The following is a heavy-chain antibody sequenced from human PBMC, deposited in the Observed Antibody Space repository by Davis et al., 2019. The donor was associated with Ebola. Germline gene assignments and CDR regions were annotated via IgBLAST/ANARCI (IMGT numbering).Heavy chain of an antibody. J-gene: IGHJ6*03. CDR3: ARDHLRTGTNHFYYSMDV. CDR1: GFPFLLYG. CDR2: ISSHSGDT. V-gene: IGHV1-18*01. Sequence: ASVKVSCKASGFPFLLYGINWVRQAPGQGLEWMGWISSHSGDTYYAQKFQGRVTVTTDTSQSTVYMELRSLGSDDTAVYYCARDHLRTGTNHFYYSMDVWGNGTTVTVSS. D-gene: IGHD1-7*01.